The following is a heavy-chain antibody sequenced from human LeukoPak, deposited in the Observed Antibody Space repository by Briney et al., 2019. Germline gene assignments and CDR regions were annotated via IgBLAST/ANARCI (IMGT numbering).Heavy chain of an antibody. CDR2: ISSGGSTI. D-gene: IGHD5-12*01. Sequence: GGSLRLSCAASGFTFSSYEMNWVRQAPGKGLEWVSYISSGGSTIYYADSVRGRFTISRDNAKDSLYLQMNSLRAEDTAVYYCARAVGYSGFSDYWGQGTLVTVSS. CDR1: GFTFSSYE. CDR3: ARAVGYSGFSDY. V-gene: IGHV3-48*03. J-gene: IGHJ4*02.